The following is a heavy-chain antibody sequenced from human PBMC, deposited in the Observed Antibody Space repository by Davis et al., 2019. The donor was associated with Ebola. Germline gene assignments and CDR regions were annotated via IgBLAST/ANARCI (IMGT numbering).Heavy chain of an antibody. J-gene: IGHJ4*02. CDR1: GFTFSSHA. Sequence: PGGSLRPSCTASGFTFSSHAMSWVRQAPGKGLEWVSTISGSGGSTNYADSVKGRFTISRHNSKNTLYLQMNSLRAEDTAVYYCARGRDGYNFRYWGQGTLVTVSS. D-gene: IGHD5-24*01. CDR2: ISGSGGST. CDR3: ARGRDGYNFRY. V-gene: IGHV3-23*01.